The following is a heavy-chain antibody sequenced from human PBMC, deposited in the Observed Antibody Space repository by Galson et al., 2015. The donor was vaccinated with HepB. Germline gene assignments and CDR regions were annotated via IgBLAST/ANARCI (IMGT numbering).Heavy chain of an antibody. CDR3: ARGLLRLIDY. J-gene: IGHJ4*02. D-gene: IGHD1-26*01. CDR2: TNTISTNI. CDR1: GFTFSSYS. Sequence: SLRLSCAASGFTFSSYSMNWVRQAPGKGLEWLSYTNTISTNIYYADSVRGRSTISRDNAKNSLYLQMNSLRAEDTAVYYCARGLLRLIDYWGQGTLVTVSS. V-gene: IGHV3-48*01.